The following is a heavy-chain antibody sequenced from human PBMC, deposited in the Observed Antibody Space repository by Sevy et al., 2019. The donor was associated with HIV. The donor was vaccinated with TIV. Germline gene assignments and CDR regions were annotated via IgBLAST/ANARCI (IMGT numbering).Heavy chain of an antibody. V-gene: IGHV3-30-3*01. J-gene: IGHJ6*02. D-gene: IGHD3-10*01. Sequence: GGSLRLSCAASGFTFSRYTMHWVRQAPGKGLEWVAVISYDGGNKYYADSVKGRFTISRGNSKNTLYLQMNSLRAEDTAVYYCARDRGWYYYGSGSPEEYYRMDVWGQGTKVTVSS. CDR3: ARDRGWYYYGSGSPEEYYRMDV. CDR1: GFTFSRYT. CDR2: ISYDGGNK.